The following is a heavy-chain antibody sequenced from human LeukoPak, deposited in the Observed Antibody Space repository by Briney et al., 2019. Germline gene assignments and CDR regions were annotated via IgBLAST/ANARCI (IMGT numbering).Heavy chain of an antibody. CDR3: ARSAPLRYPMYYMDV. Sequence: SETLSLTCTVSGGSISSYYWSWIRQPAGKGLEWIGRIYTSGSANYNPSLKSRVTMSVDTSKNQFSLKLSSVTAADTAVYYCARSAPLRYPMYYMDVWGKGTTVTVSS. CDR2: IYTSGSA. CDR1: GGSISSYY. D-gene: IGHD3-9*01. J-gene: IGHJ6*03. V-gene: IGHV4-4*07.